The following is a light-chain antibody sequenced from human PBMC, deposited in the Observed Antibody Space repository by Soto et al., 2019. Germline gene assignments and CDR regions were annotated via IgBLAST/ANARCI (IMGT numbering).Light chain of an antibody. Sequence: IQGTKPPSSLPASVGDRVTITCRPSKNIENFLIWYQWKPGKAPKFLIFAASSVQSGVSSRFSGSGFGTDFTLTITNLQPEDFATYFCQQSFSAPPSFGQGTKLEI. CDR2: AAS. J-gene: IGKJ2*01. V-gene: IGKV1-39*01. CDR1: KNIENF. CDR3: QQSFSAPPS.